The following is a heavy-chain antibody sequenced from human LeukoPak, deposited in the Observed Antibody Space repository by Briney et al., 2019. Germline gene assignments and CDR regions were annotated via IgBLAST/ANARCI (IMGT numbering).Heavy chain of an antibody. J-gene: IGHJ4*02. CDR3: AVHDYSNSYFDY. CDR1: GFTFSSYS. CDR2: ISSSSSYI. V-gene: IGHV3-21*01. D-gene: IGHD4-11*01. Sequence: GGSLRLSCAASGFTFSSYSMNWVRQAPGKGLEWVSSISSSSSYIYYADSVKGRFTISRDNAKNSLYLQMNSLRAEDTAVYYCAVHDYSNSYFDYWGQGTLVTVSS.